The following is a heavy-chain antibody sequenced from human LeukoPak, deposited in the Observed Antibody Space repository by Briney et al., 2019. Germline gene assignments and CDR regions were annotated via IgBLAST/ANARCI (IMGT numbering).Heavy chain of an antibody. J-gene: IGHJ4*02. CDR2: ISSSSSYI. Sequence: GGSLRLSCAASGFTFSSYSMNWVRQAPGKGLEWVSSISSSSSYIYYADSVKGRFTISRDNAKNSLYLQMNSLRAEDTAVYYCARVDGYYYGSGSPNQFDYCGQGTLVTVSS. D-gene: IGHD3-10*01. CDR3: ARVDGYYYGSGSPNQFDY. V-gene: IGHV3-21*01. CDR1: GFTFSSYS.